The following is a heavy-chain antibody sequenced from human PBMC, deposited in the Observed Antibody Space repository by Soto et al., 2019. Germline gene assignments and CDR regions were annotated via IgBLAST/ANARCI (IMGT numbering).Heavy chain of an antibody. CDR3: ARLKRHYYYYGMDV. CDR1: GGCISGYY. CDR2: INHSGST. J-gene: IGHJ6*02. Sequence: SETRSLTCAVYGGCISGYYWSWFRQPPGKGLEWIGEINHSGSTNYNPSLKSRVTISVDTSKNQFSLKLSSVTAADTAVYYCARLKRHYYYYGMDVWGQGTTVTVSS. V-gene: IGHV4-34*01.